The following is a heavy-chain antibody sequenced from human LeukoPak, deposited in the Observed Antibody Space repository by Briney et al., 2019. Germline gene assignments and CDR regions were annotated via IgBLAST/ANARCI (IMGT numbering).Heavy chain of an antibody. CDR2: IKQDGSEK. J-gene: IGHJ3*02. Sequence: GGSLRLSCAASGFPFSRYWLSWVRQAPGKGLEWVANIKQDGSEKYYVDSVKGRFTISRDNAKNSLYLQMNSLRAEDTAMYYCARNILFAFDIWGQGTMVTVSS. CDR1: GFPFSRYW. V-gene: IGHV3-7*05. CDR3: ARNILFAFDI.